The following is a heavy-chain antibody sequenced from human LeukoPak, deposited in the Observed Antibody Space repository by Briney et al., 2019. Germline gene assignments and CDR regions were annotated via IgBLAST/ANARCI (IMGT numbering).Heavy chain of an antibody. CDR2: IKQDGSEK. J-gene: IGHJ4*02. Sequence: GGSLRLSCAASGFTFSSYWMSWVRQAPGKGREWVANIKQDGSEKYYVDSVKGRFTISRDNAKNSLYLQMDSLRAEDTAVYYCARLKYSSGWYPLDYWGQGTLVTVSS. CDR3: ARLKYSSGWYPLDY. D-gene: IGHD6-19*01. V-gene: IGHV3-7*01. CDR1: GFTFSSYW.